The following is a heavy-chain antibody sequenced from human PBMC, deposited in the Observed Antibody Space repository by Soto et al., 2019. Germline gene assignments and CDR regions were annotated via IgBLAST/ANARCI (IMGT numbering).Heavy chain of an antibody. V-gene: IGHV2-5*02. J-gene: IGHJ4*02. CDR2: IYWDDDK. CDR1: GVSLSTREVG. D-gene: IGHD3-10*01. Sequence: SGPTLVNPTQTLTLTCSFSGVSLSTREVGVGWIRQPPGKALEWLALIYWDDDKRYRPSLKSRLTIVKDTSKNLVILVMTNMDPEDTATYYCAHRAYYYGSGSYYTHWGQGILVTVSS. CDR3: AHRAYYYGSGSYYTH.